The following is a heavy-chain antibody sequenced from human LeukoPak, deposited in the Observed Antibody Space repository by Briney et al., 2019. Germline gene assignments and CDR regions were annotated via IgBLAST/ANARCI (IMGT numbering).Heavy chain of an antibody. CDR2: IYRSGST. J-gene: IGHJ6*03. CDR1: NYSISNSLY. D-gene: IGHD4-17*01. V-gene: IGHV4-38-2*02. CDR3: ARGTYGYYMDV. Sequence: SDPLSLTCSGSNYSISNSLYWGWLPQPPGKGLEWIGSIYRSGSTFYNPSLKSRVTISLDTSKNQFSLKLSSVTAADTAVYFCARGTYGYYMDVWGKGTTVTVSS.